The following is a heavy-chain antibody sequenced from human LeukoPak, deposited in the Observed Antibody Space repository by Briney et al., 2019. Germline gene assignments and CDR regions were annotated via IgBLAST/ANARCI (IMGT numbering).Heavy chain of an antibody. CDR1: GFTFSSYA. J-gene: IGHJ4*02. Sequence: GGSLRLSCAASGFTFSSYAMSWVRQAPGKGLEWVSGISGSGGSTYYADSVKGRFTISRDNSKNTLYLQMNSLRAEDTAVYYCAKDSSSGWYYFDYWGQGTLVTVSS. V-gene: IGHV3-23*01. D-gene: IGHD6-19*01. CDR3: AKDSSSGWYYFDY. CDR2: ISGSGGST.